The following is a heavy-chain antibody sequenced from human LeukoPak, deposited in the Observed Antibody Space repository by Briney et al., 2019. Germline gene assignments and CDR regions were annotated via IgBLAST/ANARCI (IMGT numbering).Heavy chain of an antibody. D-gene: IGHD6-19*01. Sequence: QPGGSLRLSCAASGFTFSSYGMHWVRQAPGKGLEWVTFIRYDGSNKYYADSVKGRFTISRDNSKNTLYLQMNSLRAEDTAVYYCAKQGDDSSGRYRRGFDPWGQGTLVTVSS. V-gene: IGHV3-30*02. CDR1: GFTFSSYG. J-gene: IGHJ5*02. CDR2: IRYDGSNK. CDR3: AKQGDDSSGRYRRGFDP.